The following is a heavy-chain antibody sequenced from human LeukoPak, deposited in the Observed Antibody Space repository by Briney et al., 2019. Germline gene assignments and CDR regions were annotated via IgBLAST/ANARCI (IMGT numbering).Heavy chain of an antibody. V-gene: IGHV3-48*03. CDR3: AREGGYCSSTSCYAGFDY. CDR2: ISSSGSTI. CDR1: GFTFSTYV. D-gene: IGHD2-2*01. J-gene: IGHJ4*02. Sequence: GGSLRLSCSVSGFTFSTYVIHWVRQAPGKGLEWVSYISSSGSTIYYADSVKGRFTISRDNAKNSLYLQMNSLRAEDTAVYYCAREGGYCSSTSCYAGFDYWGQGTLVTVSS.